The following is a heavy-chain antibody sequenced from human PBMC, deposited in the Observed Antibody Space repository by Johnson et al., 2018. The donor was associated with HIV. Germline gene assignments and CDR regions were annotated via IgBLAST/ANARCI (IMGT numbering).Heavy chain of an antibody. J-gene: IGHJ3*02. CDR3: VRSYSRTFDS. CDR2: ISWNSGSI. CDR1: GFTFDDYA. V-gene: IGHV3-9*01. Sequence: VQLVESGGGVVQPGRSLRLSCAASGFTFDDYAMHWVRQPPGKGLEWVSGISWNSGSIVNADSVKGRFTISRDNAKNSLYLQMNNLRPEETALYYGVRSYSRTFDSWGQGTMVTVPS. D-gene: IGHD2-21*01.